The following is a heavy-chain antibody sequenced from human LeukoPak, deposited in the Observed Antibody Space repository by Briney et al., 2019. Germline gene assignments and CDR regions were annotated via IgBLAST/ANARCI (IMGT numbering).Heavy chain of an antibody. Sequence: ASVKVSCKASGYSFSGYFIHWVRQAPGQGLEWMGWIHPNSGGTNSAQKFQGRATMSRDTSNNTAYMELSRLRSDDTAVYYCARDPTICGGGSCSPFYFDSGGQGTLVTVSS. CDR2: IHPNSGGT. CDR3: ARDPTICGGGSCSPFYFDS. CDR1: GYSFSGYF. V-gene: IGHV1-2*02. D-gene: IGHD2-15*01. J-gene: IGHJ4*02.